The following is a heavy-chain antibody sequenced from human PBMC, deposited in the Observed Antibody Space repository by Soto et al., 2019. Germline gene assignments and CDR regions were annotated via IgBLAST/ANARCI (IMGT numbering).Heavy chain of an antibody. J-gene: IGHJ6*02. CDR1: GGTFSSYA. CDR3: ASDQGYSSSSVMVDYYYGMDV. V-gene: IGHV1-69*12. CDR2: IIPIFGTA. D-gene: IGHD6-6*01. Sequence: VQLVQSGAEVKKPGSSVKVSCKASGGTFSSYAISWVRQAPGQGLEWMGGIIPIFGTANYAQKFQGRVTITADESTSTVYMELSSLRSEDTSVYYCASDQGYSSSSVMVDYYYGMDVWGQGTTVTVSS.